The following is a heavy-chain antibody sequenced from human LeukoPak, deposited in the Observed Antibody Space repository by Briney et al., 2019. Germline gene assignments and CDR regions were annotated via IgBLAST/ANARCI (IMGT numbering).Heavy chain of an antibody. Sequence: GGSLRLSCAASGFTFSSYAMHWVRQAPGKGLEWVAVISYDGSNKYYADSVKGRFTISRDNSKNTLYLQMNSLRAEDTAVYYCARDGGDGYNFPFGYYGMDVWGQGTTVTVSS. CDR1: GFTFSSYA. D-gene: IGHD5-24*01. J-gene: IGHJ6*02. CDR3: ARDGGDGYNFPFGYYGMDV. CDR2: ISYDGSNK. V-gene: IGHV3-30*14.